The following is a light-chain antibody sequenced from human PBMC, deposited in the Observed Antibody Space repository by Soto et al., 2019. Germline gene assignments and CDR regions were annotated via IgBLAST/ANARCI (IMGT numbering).Light chain of an antibody. CDR1: QGIANF. J-gene: IGKJ3*01. CDR2: GAS. CDR3: QQLNSFPIP. Sequence: IQLTQSPSSLSASVGDRVTISCRASQGIANFLAWYQQKPGKAPKLLIYGASTLQSGVPSRFSGSGCGTDFTLTISSRQPEDFATYYCQQLNSFPIPFGPGTKVDIK. V-gene: IGKV1-9*01.